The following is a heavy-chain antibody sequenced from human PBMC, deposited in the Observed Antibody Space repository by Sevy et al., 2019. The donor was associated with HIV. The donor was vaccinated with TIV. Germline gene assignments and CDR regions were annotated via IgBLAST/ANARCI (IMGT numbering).Heavy chain of an antibody. V-gene: IGHV4-59*11. CDR3: ARSGGFGFSYLGFDY. CDR1: GGSISGHH. J-gene: IGHJ4*02. D-gene: IGHD3-3*01. CDR2: VFSSGNT. Sequence: SETLSLICSVSGGSISGHHWSWIRRPPGKGLQWVGCVFSSGNTKYNPSLKSRVTISADTSKSHFSLKLTSATTADTAVYFCARSGGFGFSYLGFDYWGQGTLVTVSS.